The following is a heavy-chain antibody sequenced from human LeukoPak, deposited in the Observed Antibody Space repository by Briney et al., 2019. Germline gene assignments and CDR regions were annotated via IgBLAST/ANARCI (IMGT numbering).Heavy chain of an antibody. CDR3: ARSLVLTVIISHY. V-gene: IGHV1-2*02. CDR1: GYTFTGYY. J-gene: IGHJ4*02. Sequence: ASVKVSCKASGYTFTGYYMHWVRQAPGQGLEWMGWINPNSGGTNYAQKFQGRVTMTRDTSISTAHMELSRLRSDDTAVYYCARSLVLTVIISHYWGQGTLVTVSS. CDR2: INPNSGGT. D-gene: IGHD4-11*01.